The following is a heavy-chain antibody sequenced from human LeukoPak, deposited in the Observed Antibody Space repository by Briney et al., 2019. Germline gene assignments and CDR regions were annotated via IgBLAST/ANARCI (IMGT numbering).Heavy chain of an antibody. CDR1: GYTFTSSA. CDR2: INTNTGNP. D-gene: IGHD6-19*01. J-gene: IGHJ4*02. CDR3: ATDLKKGDSGCFDY. Sequence: ASVKVSCKASGYTFTSSALNWVRQAPGQGLEWMGWINTNTGNPTYAQGFTGRFVFSLDTSVSAAYLHISSLEAEDTAIYYCATDLKKGDSGCFDYWGLGTLVTVSS. V-gene: IGHV7-4-1*02.